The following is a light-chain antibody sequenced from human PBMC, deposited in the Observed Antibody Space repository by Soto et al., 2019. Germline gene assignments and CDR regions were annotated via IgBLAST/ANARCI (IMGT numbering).Light chain of an antibody. CDR1: QSVTST. J-gene: IGKJ5*01. CDR2: DAS. V-gene: IGKV3-15*01. Sequence: EIVMTQSPATVSVSPGERATLSCRASQSVTSTLAWYQQKPGQTPRLLIYDASTRATGIPARFSGSGSGTEFTLTISSLQPEDFATYYCQQSYSTPPITFGQGTRLEIK. CDR3: QQSYSTPPIT.